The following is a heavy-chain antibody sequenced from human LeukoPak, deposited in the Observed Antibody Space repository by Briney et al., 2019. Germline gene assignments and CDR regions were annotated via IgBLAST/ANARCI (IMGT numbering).Heavy chain of an antibody. CDR2: ISSSSSYI. J-gene: IGHJ6*02. CDR3: ARVRYFDWLPKPYYYYGMDV. Sequence: PGGSLRLSCAASGFTFSSYSMNWVRQAPGKGLEWVSSISSSSSYIYYADSVKGRFTISRDNAKNSLYLQMNSLRAEDTAVYYCARVRYFDWLPKPYYYYGMDVWGQGTTVTVSS. V-gene: IGHV3-21*01. CDR1: GFTFSSYS. D-gene: IGHD3-9*01.